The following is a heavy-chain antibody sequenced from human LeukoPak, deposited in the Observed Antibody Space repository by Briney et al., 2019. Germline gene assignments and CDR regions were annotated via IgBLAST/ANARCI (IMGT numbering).Heavy chain of an antibody. CDR1: GFTFSSYG. J-gene: IGHJ5*02. CDR3: AYPPGSRFDP. CDR2: IKQDGSEK. Sequence: GGSLRLSCAASGFTFSSYGMSWVRQAPGKGLEWVANIKQDGSEKYYVDSVKGRFTISRDNAKNSLYLQMNSLRAEDTAVYYCAYPPGSRFDPWGQGTLVTVSS. V-gene: IGHV3-7*01. D-gene: IGHD3-10*01.